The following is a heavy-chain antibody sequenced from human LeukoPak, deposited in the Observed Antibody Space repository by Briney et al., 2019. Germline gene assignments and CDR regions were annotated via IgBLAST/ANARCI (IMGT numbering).Heavy chain of an antibody. D-gene: IGHD3-3*01. CDR3: AKGVYDFWRGYYVPCVYFDY. CDR2: IYSGGSS. Sequence: GGSLRLSCAASGFTVSSNYMSWVRQAPGKGLEWVSVIYSGGSSYYADSVKGRFTISRDNTNNTLYLQMNSLRAEDTAVYYCAKGVYDFWRGYYVPCVYFDYWGQGTLVTVSS. V-gene: IGHV3-53*01. CDR1: GFTVSSNY. J-gene: IGHJ4*02.